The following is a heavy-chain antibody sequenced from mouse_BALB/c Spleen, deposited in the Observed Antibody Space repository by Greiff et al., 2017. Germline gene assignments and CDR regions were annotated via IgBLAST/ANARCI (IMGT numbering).Heavy chain of an antibody. V-gene: IGHV1S81*02. D-gene: IGHD2-4*01. CDR2: INPSNGRT. Sequence: VQLQQPGAELVKPGASVKLSCKASGYTFTSYWMHWVKQRPGQGLEWIGEINPSNGRTNYNEKFKSKATLTVDNSSSTAYMQLSSLTSEDSAVYYCARRGDYDGGAWFAYWGQGTLVTVSA. J-gene: IGHJ3*01. CDR1: GYTFTSYW. CDR3: ARRGDYDGGAWFAY.